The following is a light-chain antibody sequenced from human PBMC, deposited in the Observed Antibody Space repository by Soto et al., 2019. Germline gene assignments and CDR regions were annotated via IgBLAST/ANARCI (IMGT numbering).Light chain of an antibody. V-gene: IGKV3-20*01. CDR1: QSVSSSY. CDR2: AAS. J-gene: IGKJ2*01. Sequence: EIVLTQSPGTLSLSPGERATLSCRASQSVSSSYLAWYKQKPGQAPTLVIYAASRRATGIPDRFSGSGSGTDFSLNISRLEPDDSAVYFCQLGGTSPPFTFGQGTKLEI. CDR3: QLGGTSPPFT.